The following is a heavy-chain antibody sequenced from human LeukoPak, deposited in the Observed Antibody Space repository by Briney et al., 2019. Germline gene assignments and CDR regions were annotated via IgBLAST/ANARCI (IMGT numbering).Heavy chain of an antibody. CDR2: IVVGSGNT. Sequence: ASVKVSCKASGFTFTSSAVQWVRQARGQRLEWIGWIVVGSGNTNYAQKFQERVTITRDMSTSTAYMELSSLRSEDTAVYYCAAALTKGDAFDIWGQGTMVTVSS. CDR3: AAALTKGDAFDI. V-gene: IGHV1-58*01. J-gene: IGHJ3*02. CDR1: GFTFTSSA. D-gene: IGHD2-8*01.